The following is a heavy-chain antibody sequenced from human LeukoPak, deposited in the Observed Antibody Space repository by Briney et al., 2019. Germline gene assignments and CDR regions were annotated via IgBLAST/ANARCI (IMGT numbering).Heavy chain of an antibody. CDR3: ARNFDRGQDY. V-gene: IGHV3-30*03. Sequence: PGRSLRLSCAASGFTFSSYGMHWVRQAPGKGLEWVAVISHDGSNKYYADSVKGRFTISRDNSKNTLYLQMNSLRAEDRAVYYCARNFDRGQDYWGQGTLATVSS. CDR1: GFTFSSYG. J-gene: IGHJ4*02. CDR2: ISHDGSNK.